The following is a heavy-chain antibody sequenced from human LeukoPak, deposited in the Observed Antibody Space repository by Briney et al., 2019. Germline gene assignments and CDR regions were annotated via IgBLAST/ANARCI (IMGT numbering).Heavy chain of an antibody. CDR1: GFIFSTYS. Sequence: PGGSLRLSCTASGFIFSTYSMIWVRQAPGKGLEWVSSISSRSTYIYHADSVKGRFTISRDNAKNSLFLQMNSLRAEDTAVYFCAKSTRAVMAMMDVWGKGTAVTISS. V-gene: IGHV3-21*01. CDR2: ISSRSTYI. D-gene: IGHD3-16*01. J-gene: IGHJ6*04. CDR3: AKSTRAVMAMMDV.